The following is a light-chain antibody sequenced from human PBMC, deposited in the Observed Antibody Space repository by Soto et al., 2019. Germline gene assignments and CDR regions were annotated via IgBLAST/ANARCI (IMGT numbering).Light chain of an antibody. CDR3: QQYGSSPQT. Sequence: EIVFTQSPGTLSLSPGERATLSCRASQSVSSSYLAWYQQKPGQAPRLLIYDASSRATGIADRFSGSGSGTDFTLIISRLEPEDFAVYYCQQYGSSPQTLGPGTKVDIK. CDR2: DAS. CDR1: QSVSSSY. V-gene: IGKV3-20*01. J-gene: IGKJ3*01.